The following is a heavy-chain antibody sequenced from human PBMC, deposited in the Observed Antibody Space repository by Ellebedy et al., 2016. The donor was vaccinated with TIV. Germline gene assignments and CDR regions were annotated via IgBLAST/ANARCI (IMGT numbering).Heavy chain of an antibody. J-gene: IGHJ4*02. CDR1: GFTFSSYW. D-gene: IGHD1-26*01. CDR3: AKGVGTTWYRGFDY. CDR2: INQDGSGK. V-gene: IGHV3-7*03. Sequence: GESLKISCAASGFTFSSYWMSWVRQAPGKGLEWLANINQDGSGKYYVDSVKDRFTISRDNAKNSLYLQMDSLRAEDTAVYYCAKGVGTTWYRGFDYWGQGTLVTVSS.